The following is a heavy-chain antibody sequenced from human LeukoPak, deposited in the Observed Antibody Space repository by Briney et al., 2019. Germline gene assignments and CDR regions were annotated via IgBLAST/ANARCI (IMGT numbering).Heavy chain of an antibody. CDR3: ARVSPIAVAGADAFDI. CDR2: IYHSGST. Sequence: PSETLSLTCAVSGGSISSSNWWSWVRQPPGKGLEWIGEIYHSGSTNYNPSLKSRVTISVDKSKNQFSLKLSSVTAADTAVYYCARVSPIAVAGADAFDIWGQGTMVTVSS. D-gene: IGHD6-19*01. V-gene: IGHV4-4*02. CDR1: GGSISSSNW. J-gene: IGHJ3*02.